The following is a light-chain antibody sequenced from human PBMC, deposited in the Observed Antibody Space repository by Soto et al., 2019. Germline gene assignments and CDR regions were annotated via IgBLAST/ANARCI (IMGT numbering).Light chain of an antibody. Sequence: DIQMTQSPSSLSASVGDRVTITCRASQSISSYLNWYQQKPGKAPKLLIYAASSLQSGVPSRFSGSGSGTDFTLTISSLQPEDFATYYCQQSCTTPYTFGRGTKLEIK. CDR1: QSISSY. J-gene: IGKJ2*01. CDR3: QQSCTTPYT. V-gene: IGKV1-39*01. CDR2: AAS.